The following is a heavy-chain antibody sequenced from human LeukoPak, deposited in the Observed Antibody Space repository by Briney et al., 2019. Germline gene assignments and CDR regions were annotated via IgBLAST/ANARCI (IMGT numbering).Heavy chain of an antibody. Sequence: GGSLRLSCSASGFTFSNYAMHWVRQAPGKGLEYVSAINSNRGSTYYADSVKGRFTIPRDNAKNTLYLQMNSLRAEDTAVYYCATITMAGPGYWGQGTLVTVSS. CDR3: ATITMAGPGY. CDR1: GFTFSNYA. V-gene: IGHV3-64*04. D-gene: IGHD6-19*01. J-gene: IGHJ4*02. CDR2: INSNRGST.